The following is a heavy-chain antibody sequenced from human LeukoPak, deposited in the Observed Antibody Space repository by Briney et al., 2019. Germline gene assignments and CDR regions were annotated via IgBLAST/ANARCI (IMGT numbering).Heavy chain of an antibody. V-gene: IGHV3-11*04. CDR3: ARTMWGFDY. CDR1: GFTFSNAW. Sequence: GGSLRLSCAASGFTFSNAWMSWVRQAPGKGLEWVSYISSSGSIIYYADSVKGRFTISRDNAKRSLFLQMNSLRVEDTAVYYCARTMWGFDYWGQGTLVTVSS. J-gene: IGHJ4*02. CDR2: ISSSGSII. D-gene: IGHD7-27*01.